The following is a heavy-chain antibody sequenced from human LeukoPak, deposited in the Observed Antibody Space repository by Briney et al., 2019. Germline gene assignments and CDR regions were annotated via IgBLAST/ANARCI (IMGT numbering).Heavy chain of an antibody. CDR2: ISYHGNNK. V-gene: IGHV3-30*03. J-gene: IGHJ4*02. D-gene: IGHD3-10*01. CDR1: GFTFSIYG. Sequence: PGGSLRLSCAASGFTFSIYGMHWVRQAPGKGLEWVAVISYHGNNKYYADSVKGRFTISRDNSKNTVYLQMNSLRAEDTAVYYCARGSRDGSGSYYRHFDYWGQGTLVTVSS. CDR3: ARGSRDGSGSYYRHFDY.